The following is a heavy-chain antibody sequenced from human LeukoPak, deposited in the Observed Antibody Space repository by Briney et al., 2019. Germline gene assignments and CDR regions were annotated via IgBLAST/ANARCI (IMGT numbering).Heavy chain of an antibody. CDR3: ARGGDYSNGYDY. V-gene: IGHV1-69*04. J-gene: IGHJ4*02. CDR1: GGTFSSYA. Sequence: GASVKVSCKASGGTFSSYAISWVRQAPGQGLEWMGRIIPILGIANYAQKFQGRVTITADKSTSTAYMEPSSLRSEDTAVYYCARGGDYSNGYDYWGQGTLVTVSS. CDR2: IIPILGIA. D-gene: IGHD4-4*01.